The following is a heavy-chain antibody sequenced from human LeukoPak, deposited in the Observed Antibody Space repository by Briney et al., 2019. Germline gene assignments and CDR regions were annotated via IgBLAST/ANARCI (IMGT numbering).Heavy chain of an antibody. D-gene: IGHD6-19*01. J-gene: IGHJ4*02. CDR2: INHSGST. CDR3: ASISWYSSGWYRGYFDY. V-gene: IGHV4-34*01. Sequence: NPSETLSLTCAVYGGSFSGYYWSWIRQPPGKGLEWLGEINHSGSTNYNPSLKSRVTISVDTSKNQFSLKLSSVTAADTAVYYCASISWYSSGWYRGYFDYWGQGTLVTVSS. CDR1: GGSFSGYY.